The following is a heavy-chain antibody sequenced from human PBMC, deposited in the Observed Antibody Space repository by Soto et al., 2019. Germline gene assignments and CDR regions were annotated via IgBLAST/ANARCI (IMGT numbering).Heavy chain of an antibody. D-gene: IGHD1-26*01. J-gene: IGHJ4*02. V-gene: IGHV3-21*01. Sequence: PGGSLRLSCASTRFTFSSYSMNWVRQAPGKGLEWVSSISSSSSYIYYADSVKGRFTISRDNAKNSLYLQMNSLRAEDTVVYYCARDRPSIVGATTGFDHWGQGT. CDR2: ISSSSSYI. CDR1: RFTFSSYS. CDR3: ARDRPSIVGATTGFDH.